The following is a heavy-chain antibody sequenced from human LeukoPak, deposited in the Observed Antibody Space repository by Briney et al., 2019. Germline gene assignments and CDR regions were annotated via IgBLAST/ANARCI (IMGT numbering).Heavy chain of an antibody. CDR3: AKRLRITIFGDNDP. Sequence: PGGSLRLSCAASGFTFSSYEMNWVRQAPGKGLEWVSYISSSGTTIYYADSVKGRFTISRDNSKNTLYLQMNSLRAEDTAVYYCAKRLRITIFGDNDPWGQGTLVTVSS. V-gene: IGHV3-48*03. CDR1: GFTFSSYE. J-gene: IGHJ5*02. CDR2: ISSSGTTI. D-gene: IGHD3-3*01.